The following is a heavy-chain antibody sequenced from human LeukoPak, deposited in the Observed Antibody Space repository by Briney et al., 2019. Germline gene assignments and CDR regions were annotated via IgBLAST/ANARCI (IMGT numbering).Heavy chain of an antibody. Sequence: GGSLRLPCAASGFTFSSYEMSWVRQAPGEGLEWVSAVGGRGGSTYYADSVKGRFTISRDNSKNTLYLQMNSLRAEDTAVYYCAKPTAVAGDAFDIWGQGTMVTVSS. J-gene: IGHJ3*02. CDR2: VGGRGGST. V-gene: IGHV3-23*01. CDR1: GFTFSSYE. D-gene: IGHD6-19*01. CDR3: AKPTAVAGDAFDI.